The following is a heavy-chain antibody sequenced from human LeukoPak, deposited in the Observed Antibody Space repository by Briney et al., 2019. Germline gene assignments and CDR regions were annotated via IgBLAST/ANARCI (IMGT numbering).Heavy chain of an antibody. J-gene: IGHJ4*02. CDR2: IYYSGST. CDR3: ARSAGSGSYYSAFDY. CDR1: GGSISSYY. D-gene: IGHD3-10*01. Sequence: SETLSLTCTVSGGSISSYYWNWIRQPPGKGLEWIGYIYYSGSTNYNPSLKSRVTISVDTSKNQFSLKLSSVTAADTAVYYCARSAGSGSYYSAFDYWGQGTLVTVSS. V-gene: IGHV4-59*12.